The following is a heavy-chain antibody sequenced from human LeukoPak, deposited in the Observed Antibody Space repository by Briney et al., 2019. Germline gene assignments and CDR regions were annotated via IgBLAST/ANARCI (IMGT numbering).Heavy chain of an antibody. Sequence: GGSLRLSCAASGFTFSSYGMHWVRQAPGKGLEWVAFIRYDGSNKYYADSVKGRFTISRDNSKNTLYLQMNSLRAEDTAVYYCARDEGTYYYDSSGYYFDYWGQGTLVTVSS. CDR3: ARDEGTYYYDSSGYYFDY. V-gene: IGHV3-30*02. J-gene: IGHJ4*02. D-gene: IGHD3-22*01. CDR2: IRYDGSNK. CDR1: GFTFSSYG.